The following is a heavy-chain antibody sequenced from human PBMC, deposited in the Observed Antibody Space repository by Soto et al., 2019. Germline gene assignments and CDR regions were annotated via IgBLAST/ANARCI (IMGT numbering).Heavy chain of an antibody. CDR3: AREESGWDYYYMDV. CDR1: GYTFTSYA. Sequence: ASVKVSCKASGYTFTSYAMHWVRQAPGQRLEWMGWINAGNGNTKYSQKFQGRVTITRDTSASTAYMELSSLRSEDTAVYYCAREESGWDYYYMDVWGKGTTVTVSS. CDR2: INAGNGNT. D-gene: IGHD6-19*01. J-gene: IGHJ6*03. V-gene: IGHV1-3*01.